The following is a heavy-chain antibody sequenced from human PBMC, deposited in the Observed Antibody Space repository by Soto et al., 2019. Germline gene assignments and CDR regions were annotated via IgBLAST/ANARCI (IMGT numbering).Heavy chain of an antibody. CDR2: ISGSGGST. CDR3: AKDYYGSGGGPEDY. V-gene: IGHV3-23*01. CDR1: GFTFSSYA. J-gene: IGHJ4*02. Sequence: GGSLRLSCAASGFTFSSYAMSWVRQAPGKGLEWVSAISGSGGSTYYADSVKGRFTISRDNSKNTLYLQMNSLRAEDTAVYYCAKDYYGSGGGPEDYWGQGTLVTVSS. D-gene: IGHD3-10*01.